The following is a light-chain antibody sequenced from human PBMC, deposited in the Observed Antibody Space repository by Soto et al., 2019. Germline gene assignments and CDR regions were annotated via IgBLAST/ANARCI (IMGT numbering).Light chain of an antibody. V-gene: IGKV3-15*01. J-gene: IGKJ4*01. CDR2: GAS. Sequence: EIVMTQSPATLSVSPGERATLSCRASQSVSSNLAWYQQKPGQAPRLLIYGASTRATGIPARFSGSGSGTEFTLTISSLQSEDFAVCYSQQYNKCPPLTFGVGTKVEIK. CDR1: QSVSSN. CDR3: QQYNKCPPLT.